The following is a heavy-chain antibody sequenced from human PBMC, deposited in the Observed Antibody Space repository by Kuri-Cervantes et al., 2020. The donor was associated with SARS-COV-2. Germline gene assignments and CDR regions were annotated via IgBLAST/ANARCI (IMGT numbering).Heavy chain of an antibody. V-gene: IGHV5-10-1*01. D-gene: IGHD5-24*01. CDR1: GYSFSTSW. CDR2: IDPSDSYT. CDR3: ARWDGFALDL. J-gene: IGHJ5*02. Sequence: KVSCKGFGYSFSTSWMHWVRQMPGKGLEWMGRIDPSDSYTDYRPSLQGHVTISVDRSINTAYMQWSDLKSSDTAAYFCARWDGFALDLWGQGTLVTVSS.